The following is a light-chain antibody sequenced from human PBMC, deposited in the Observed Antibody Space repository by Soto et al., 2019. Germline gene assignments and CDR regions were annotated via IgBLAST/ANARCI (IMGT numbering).Light chain of an antibody. V-gene: IGKV3-20*01. CDR3: QQYGNSPWT. Sequence: ETVLTQSPGTLSLSPGERATLSCRASQTIRSNYLAWYRQTPGQAPRLLIYGASNRATGIADRFSGSGSGTDFTLIVSRLEPDDFALYYCQQYGNSPWTFGQGTKVEIK. CDR2: GAS. CDR1: QTIRSNY. J-gene: IGKJ1*01.